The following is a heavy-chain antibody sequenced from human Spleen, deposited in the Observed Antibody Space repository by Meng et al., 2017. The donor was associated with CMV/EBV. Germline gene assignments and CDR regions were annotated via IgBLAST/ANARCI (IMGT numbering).Heavy chain of an antibody. CDR1: GFIFGNYW. J-gene: IGHJ5*02. CDR2: IKQDDSER. Sequence: GESLKISCAASGFIFGNYWMSWVRQAPGKGLEWLANIKQDDSERYYVDSVKGRFTISRDNAKKFLYLQMNFLGAEDTAVYFCAREGRDLDLWGLGTLVTVSS. CDR3: AREGRDLDL. D-gene: IGHD2-15*01. V-gene: IGHV3-7*01.